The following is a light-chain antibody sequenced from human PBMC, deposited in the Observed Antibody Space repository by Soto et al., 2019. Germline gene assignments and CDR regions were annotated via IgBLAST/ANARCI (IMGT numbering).Light chain of an antibody. CDR2: AAS. J-gene: IGKJ1*01. Sequence: DVQMTQSPSSLSASVGDIVTITCRASQTINSYLNWYQQKPGRAPKLLIYAASSLKSGVPSRFSGSGSGTDFTHTISNLQPEDFATYYCQQSYSTFKTFGQGTKV. V-gene: IGKV1-39*01. CDR1: QTINSY. CDR3: QQSYSTFKT.